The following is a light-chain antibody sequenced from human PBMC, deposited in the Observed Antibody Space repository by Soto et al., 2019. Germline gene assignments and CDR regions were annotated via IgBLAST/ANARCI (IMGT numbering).Light chain of an antibody. CDR2: DAS. V-gene: IGKV3-11*01. CDR1: QSVSSY. CDR3: QQRSNWPPRYT. Sequence: EIVLTQSPATLSLSPGERATLSCRASQSVSSYLAWYQQKPGQAPRLLIYDASNRATGIPARFSGSGSGTDFTLTISSLGPEDFAVYYCQQRSNWPPRYTFGQGTKVDIK. J-gene: IGKJ2*01.